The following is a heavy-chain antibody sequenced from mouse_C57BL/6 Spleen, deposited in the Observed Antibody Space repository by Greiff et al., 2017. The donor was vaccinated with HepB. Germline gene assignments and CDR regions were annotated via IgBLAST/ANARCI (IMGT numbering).Heavy chain of an antibody. CDR1: GYTFTSYW. V-gene: IGHV1-59*01. CDR3: ARENLLLRIRFAY. CDR2: IDPSDSYT. D-gene: IGHD1-1*01. Sequence: VQLQQPGAELVRPGTSVKLSCKASGYTFTSYWMHWVKQRPGQGLEWIGVIDPSDSYTNYNQKFKGKATLTVDTSSSTAYMQLSSLTSEDSAVYYCARENLLLRIRFAYWGQGTLVTVSA. J-gene: IGHJ3*01.